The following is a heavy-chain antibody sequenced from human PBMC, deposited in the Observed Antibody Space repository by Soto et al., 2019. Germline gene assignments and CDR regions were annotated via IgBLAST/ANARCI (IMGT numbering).Heavy chain of an antibody. D-gene: IGHD1-1*01. CDR1: GGSISPYY. J-gene: IGHJ6*02. Sequence: PSETLSLTCTVSGGSISPYYWSWIRQPPGKRLEWIGYIYYSGSTNYNPSLKSRVTMSVDTSKNQFSLKLSSVTAADTAVYYCARDGNDLYYYAMDVWGQWTTVTVSS. CDR3: ARDGNDLYYYAMDV. V-gene: IGHV4-59*01. CDR2: IYYSGST.